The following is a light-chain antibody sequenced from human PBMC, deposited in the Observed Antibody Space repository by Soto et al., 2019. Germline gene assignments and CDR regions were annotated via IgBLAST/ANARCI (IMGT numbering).Light chain of an antibody. CDR1: SSNIGGNT. CDR3: AAWDDSLSGWV. Sequence: QSVLTQPPSGSGTPGLRVTISCSGGSSNIGGNTVNWYQQLPGTAPKLLIYANHERPSGVPDRFSGSKSGTSASLAISGLQSEDEADYYCAAWDDSLSGWVFGGGTKLTVL. V-gene: IGLV1-44*01. CDR2: ANH. J-gene: IGLJ3*02.